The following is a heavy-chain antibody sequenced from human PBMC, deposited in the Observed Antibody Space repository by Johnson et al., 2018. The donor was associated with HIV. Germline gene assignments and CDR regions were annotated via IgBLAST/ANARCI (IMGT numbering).Heavy chain of an antibody. D-gene: IGHD2-21*01. Sequence: VQLVESGGGLVQPGGSLRLSCAASGFTFSSYDMHWVRQATGKGLEWVSAIGTAGDTYYPGSVKGRFTISRENAKNSLYLQMNSLGAGDTAVYYCARAYLRGAWDAFDIWGQGTMVTVSS. J-gene: IGHJ3*02. CDR1: GFTFSSYD. CDR3: ARAYLRGAWDAFDI. V-gene: IGHV3-13*01. CDR2: IGTAGDT.